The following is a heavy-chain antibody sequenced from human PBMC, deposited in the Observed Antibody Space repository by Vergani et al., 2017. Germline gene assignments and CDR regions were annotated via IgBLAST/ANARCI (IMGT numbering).Heavy chain of an antibody. CDR1: GFTVSSNY. V-gene: IGHV3-66*02. CDR2: IYSGGST. Sequence: EVQLVESGGGLVQPGGSLRLSCAASGFTVSSNYMSWVRQAPGKGLEWVSVIYSGGSTYYADSVKGRFTISRDNSKNTLYLQMNSLRAEDTALYYCAKGGSGYLRVRDWFDPWGQGTLVTVSS. CDR3: AKGGSGYLRVRDWFDP. D-gene: IGHD3-3*01. J-gene: IGHJ5*02.